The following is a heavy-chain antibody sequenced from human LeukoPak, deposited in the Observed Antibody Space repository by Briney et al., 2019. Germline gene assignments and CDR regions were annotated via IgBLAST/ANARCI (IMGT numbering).Heavy chain of an antibody. CDR1: GYSFTTYA. Sequence: ASVKVSCKASGYSFTTYAMNWVRQAPGQGLEWMGWINTNTGNPTYAQGFTGRFVFSLDTSVSTAYLQISSLKAEDTAVYYCARAADSSGYYDFDYWGQGTLVTVSS. J-gene: IGHJ4*02. CDR2: INTNTGNP. D-gene: IGHD3-22*01. CDR3: ARAADSSGYYDFDY. V-gene: IGHV7-4-1*02.